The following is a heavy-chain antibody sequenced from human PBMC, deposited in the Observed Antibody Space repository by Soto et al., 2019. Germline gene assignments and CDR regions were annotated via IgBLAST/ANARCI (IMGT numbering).Heavy chain of an antibody. D-gene: IGHD3-22*01. CDR3: ARDLVLLRYSSGYVDI. V-gene: IGHV3-33*01. J-gene: IGHJ3*02. CDR1: GFTFISYG. CDR2: IWYDGSNK. Sequence: GGSLRLSCSASGFTFISYGMHWVRQAPGKGLEWVAVIWYDGSNKYYADSVKGRFTISRDNSKNTLYLQMNSLRAEDTAVYYCARDLVLLRYSSGYVDIWGQGTMVTVSS.